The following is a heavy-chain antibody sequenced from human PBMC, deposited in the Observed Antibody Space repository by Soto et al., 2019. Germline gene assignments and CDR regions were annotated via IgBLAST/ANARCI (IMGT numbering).Heavy chain of an antibody. D-gene: IGHD2-15*01. Sequence: EVQLVESGGGLVQPGGSLRLSCAASGFTVSSNYMSWVRQAPGKGLEWVSVIYSGGSTYYADSVKGRFTISRDDSKNTLFRQMNSLRADDTAVYYCATAKLLLPWLFDYWGQGTLVTVSS. J-gene: IGHJ4*02. CDR1: GFTVSSNY. V-gene: IGHV3-66*01. CDR3: ATAKLLLPWLFDY. CDR2: IYSGGST.